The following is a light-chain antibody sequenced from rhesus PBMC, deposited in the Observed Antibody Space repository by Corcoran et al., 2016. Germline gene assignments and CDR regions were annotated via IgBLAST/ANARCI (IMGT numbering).Light chain of an antibody. CDR2: DAS. CDR1: QGIRKY. V-gene: IGKV1-25*01. CDR3: QKHNSYPLT. Sequence: DIQMTQSPSSLSASVGDTVTITCQASQGIRKYLAWYQQKPGKAHKLLIYDASTLQSGVPSRFSGSGSWTEFTLTISSLQPEDFATYYCQKHNSYPLTFGGGTKVELK. J-gene: IGKJ4*01.